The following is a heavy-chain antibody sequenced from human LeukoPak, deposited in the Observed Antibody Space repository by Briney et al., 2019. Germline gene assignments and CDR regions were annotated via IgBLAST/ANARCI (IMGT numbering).Heavy chain of an antibody. D-gene: IGHD2-21*01. CDR1: VYNFIRYW. Sequence: GESLKISCKGSVYNFIRYWIGWVRQMPGKGLEWMGIIYPGDSDTRYSPSFQGQVTFSADKSTTTAYLQWSSLKASDTAIYYCARLGGGDRDDGFDVWGQGTMVTVSS. CDR2: IYPGDSDT. V-gene: IGHV5-51*01. J-gene: IGHJ3*01. CDR3: ARLGGGDRDDGFDV.